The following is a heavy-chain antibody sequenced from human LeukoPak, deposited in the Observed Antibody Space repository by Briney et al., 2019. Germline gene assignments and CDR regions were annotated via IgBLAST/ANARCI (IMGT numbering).Heavy chain of an antibody. CDR2: IYTSGST. CDR1: GGSISSGSYY. CDR3: ARVVVGIPAATYYFDY. Sequence: SETLSLTCTVSGGSISSGSYYWSWIRQPAGKGLEWIGRIYTSGSTNYNPSLKSRVTISVDTSKNQFSLKLSSVTAADTAVYYCARVVVGIPAATYYFDYWGQGTLVTVSS. J-gene: IGHJ4*02. D-gene: IGHD2-2*01. V-gene: IGHV4-61*02.